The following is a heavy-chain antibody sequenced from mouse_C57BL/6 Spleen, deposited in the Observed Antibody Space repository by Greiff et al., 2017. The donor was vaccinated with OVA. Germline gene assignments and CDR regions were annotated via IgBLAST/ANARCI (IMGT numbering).Heavy chain of an antibody. CDR1: GYTFTSYW. CDR3: ARDGYYGTHLFDY. J-gene: IGHJ2*01. Sequence: QVQLQQPGAELVKPGASVKLSCKASGYTFTSYWMHWVKQRPGQGLEWIGMIHPNSGSTNYNEKFKSKATLTVDKSSSTAYMQLSSLTSEDSAVYYCARDGYYGTHLFDYWGQGTTLTVSS. V-gene: IGHV1-64*01. CDR2: IHPNSGST. D-gene: IGHD1-1*01.